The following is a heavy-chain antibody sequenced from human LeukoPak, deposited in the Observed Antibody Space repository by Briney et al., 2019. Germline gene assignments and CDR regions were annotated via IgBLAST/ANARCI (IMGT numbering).Heavy chain of an antibody. D-gene: IGHD6-13*01. CDR1: GGSIGSNNW. CDR2: IFHSGST. J-gene: IGHJ5*02. Sequence: PSETLSLTCAVSGGSIGSNNWWTWVRQPPGKGLEWIGEIFHSGSTNYNSSLKSRVTISLDESENHFSLKLSSVTAADTAVYYCARKGSDTWYTYWFAPWGQGTLVTVSS. CDR3: ARKGSDTWYTYWFAP. V-gene: IGHV4-4*02.